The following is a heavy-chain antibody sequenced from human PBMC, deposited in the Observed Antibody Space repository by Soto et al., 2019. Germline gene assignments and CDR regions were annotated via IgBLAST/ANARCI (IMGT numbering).Heavy chain of an antibody. CDR2: IYYSGST. D-gene: IGHD6-13*01. CDR3: ARHGSSSWQEPPGVQH. Sequence: SETLSLTCTVSGDSITGNSYFWAWIRQPPGKGLEWIGSIYYSGSTNYNPSLKSRVTISVDRSKTQFSLKLNSVTAADTAVYYCARHGSSSWQEPPGVQHWGQGTLVTVSS. J-gene: IGHJ1*01. V-gene: IGHV4-39*01. CDR1: GDSITGNSYF.